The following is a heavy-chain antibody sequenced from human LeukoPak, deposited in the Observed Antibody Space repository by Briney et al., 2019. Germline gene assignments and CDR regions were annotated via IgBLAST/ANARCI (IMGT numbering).Heavy chain of an antibody. D-gene: IGHD2-2*02. CDR1: GDSVSFNSDV. Sequence: SQALSLTYAISGDSVSFNSDVWNWIRQSPSRGLEWLGRAYYRSKWLFDYAVSVKSRLTITPDTRKNQFSLKLSSVTAADTAVYYCACSRWDIVVVPAAIGSELCSVWGQGTMVTVSS. V-gene: IGHV6-1*01. J-gene: IGHJ3*01. CDR2: AYYRSKWLF. CDR3: ACSRWDIVVVPAAIGSELCSV.